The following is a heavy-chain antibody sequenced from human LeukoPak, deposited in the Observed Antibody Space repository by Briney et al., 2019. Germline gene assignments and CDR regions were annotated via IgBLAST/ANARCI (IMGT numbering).Heavy chain of an antibody. Sequence: GESLKLSCKGSGYSFSNYWIAWVRQMPGKGLEWMGFIYPGDSDTRYSPSFQGQVTISADKSISTAYLQWSSLRASDTAMYYCARRRYHDSSGYYPFDYWGQGTLVTVSS. CDR3: ARRRYHDSSGYYPFDY. CDR1: GYSFSNYW. J-gene: IGHJ4*02. V-gene: IGHV5-51*01. D-gene: IGHD3-22*01. CDR2: IYPGDSDT.